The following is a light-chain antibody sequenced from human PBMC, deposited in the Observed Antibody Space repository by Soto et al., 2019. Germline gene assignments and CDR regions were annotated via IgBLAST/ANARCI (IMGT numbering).Light chain of an antibody. J-gene: IGLJ2*01. Sequence: QSALTQPPSASGSPGQSVTISCTGTSSDVGGYNYVSWYQQHPGKAPKLMIYEVSKRPSGVPDRFSGSKSGNTASLTVSGLQAEAEADYYCCSYAGSTNLVFGGGTKLTVL. CDR1: SSDVGGYNY. CDR2: EVS. CDR3: CSYAGSTNLV. V-gene: IGLV2-8*01.